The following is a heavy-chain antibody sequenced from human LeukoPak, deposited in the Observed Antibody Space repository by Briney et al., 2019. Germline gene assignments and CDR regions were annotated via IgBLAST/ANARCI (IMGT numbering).Heavy chain of an antibody. V-gene: IGHV1-46*01. Sequence: ASVKVSCKASGYTFTSYYMHWVRQAPGQGLEWMGIINPSGGSTSYAQKFQGRVTMTRDTSTSTVYMELSSLRSEDTAVYYCASQRLGRYNWNYTFDYWGQGTLVTVSS. CDR2: INPSGGST. CDR3: ASQRLGRYNWNYTFDY. D-gene: IGHD1-7*01. CDR1: GYTFTSYY. J-gene: IGHJ4*02.